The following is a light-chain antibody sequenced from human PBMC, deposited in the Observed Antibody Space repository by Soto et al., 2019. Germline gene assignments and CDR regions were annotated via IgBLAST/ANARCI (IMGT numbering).Light chain of an antibody. J-gene: IGLJ1*01. V-gene: IGLV1-40*01. CDR1: SSNIGAGYD. CDR3: QSNDSSLTALYV. Sequence: QAVVTQPPSVSGAPGQSGTISCTGSSSNIGAGYDVQWYQQLPGTAPKLLMYGNTNRPSGVPDRFSGSKSGTSASLAITGLQAEDEADYYCQSNDSSLTALYVFGTGTKVTVL. CDR2: GNT.